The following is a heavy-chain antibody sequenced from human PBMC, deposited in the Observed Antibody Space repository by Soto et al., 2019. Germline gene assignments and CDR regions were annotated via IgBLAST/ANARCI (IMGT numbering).Heavy chain of an antibody. CDR2: IYHSGST. CDR1: GGSISSGGYS. D-gene: IGHD2-21*01. V-gene: IGHV4-30-2*01. J-gene: IGHJ4*02. Sequence: SETLSLTCAVSGGSISSGGYSWSWIRQPPGKGLEWIGYIYHSGSTYYNPSLKSRATISVDRSKNQFSLKLSSVTAADTAVYYCARGNVVAIDYWGQGTLVTVSS. CDR3: ARGNVVAIDY.